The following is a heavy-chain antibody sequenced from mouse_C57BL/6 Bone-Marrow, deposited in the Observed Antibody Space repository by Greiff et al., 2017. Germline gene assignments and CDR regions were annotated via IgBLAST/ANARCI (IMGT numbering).Heavy chain of an antibody. V-gene: IGHV14-4*01. D-gene: IGHD1-1*01. CDR1: GFNIKDDY. J-gene: IGHJ4*01. CDR3: TTPSTTVVEDY. CDR2: IDPENGDT. Sequence: EVKVVESGAELVRPGASVKLSCTASGFNIKDDYMHWVKQRPEQGLEWIGWIDPENGDTEYASKFQGKATITADTSSNTAYLQLSSLTSEDTAVYYCTTPSTTVVEDYWGQGTSVTVSS.